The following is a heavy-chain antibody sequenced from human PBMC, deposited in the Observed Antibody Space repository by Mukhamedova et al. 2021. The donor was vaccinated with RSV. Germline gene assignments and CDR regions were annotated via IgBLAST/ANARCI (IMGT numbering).Heavy chain of an antibody. J-gene: IGHJ4*02. V-gene: IGHV3-23*01. CDR2: ISGSGGST. Sequence: GLEWVSAISGSGGSTYYADSVKGRFTISRDNSKNTLYLQMNSLRAEDTAVYYCAKDVFGGDCCNFDYWGQGTLVTVSS. D-gene: IGHD2-21*02. CDR3: AKDVFGGDCCNFDY.